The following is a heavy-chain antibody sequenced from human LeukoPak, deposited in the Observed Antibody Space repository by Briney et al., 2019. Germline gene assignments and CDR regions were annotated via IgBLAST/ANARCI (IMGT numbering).Heavy chain of an antibody. CDR1: GFTFSNAW. CDR3: TTGSSGRITIFGVVIGVDY. V-gene: IGHV3-15*01. Sequence: PGGSLRLSCAASGFTFSNAWMSWVRQAPGKGLEWVGRIKSKTDGGTTDYGAPVKGRFIISRDDSKNTLYLQMNSLKTEDTAVYYCTTGSSGRITIFGVVIGVDYWGQGTLVTVSS. J-gene: IGHJ4*02. D-gene: IGHD3-3*01. CDR2: IKSKTDGGTT.